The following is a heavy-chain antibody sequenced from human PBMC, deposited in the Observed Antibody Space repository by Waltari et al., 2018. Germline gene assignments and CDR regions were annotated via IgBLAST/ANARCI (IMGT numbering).Heavy chain of an antibody. Sequence: EVQLVESGGCLVHPGGSLRLSCAASGLTFSIYAMSCGRQAPGKGLEWVSAISGSGGSTYYADSVKGRFTTSRDNSKNTLYLQMNSLRAEDTAVYYCAKGGWLANWFDPWGQGTLVTVSS. J-gene: IGHJ5*02. CDR3: AKGGWLANWFDP. CDR2: ISGSGGST. D-gene: IGHD6-19*01. CDR1: GLTFSIYA. V-gene: IGHV3-23*04.